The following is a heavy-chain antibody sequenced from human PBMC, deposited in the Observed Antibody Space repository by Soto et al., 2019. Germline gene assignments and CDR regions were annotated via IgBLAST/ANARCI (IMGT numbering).Heavy chain of an antibody. CDR1: GFTFSSYG. Sequence: PGGSLRLSCAASGFTFSSYGMHWVRQAPGKGLEWVAVISYDGSNKYYADSVKGRFTISRDNSKNTLYLQMNSLRAEDTAVYYYAKDRRPNYYYGMDVSGQGTTVTVSS. V-gene: IGHV3-30*18. D-gene: IGHD6-25*01. J-gene: IGHJ6*02. CDR2: ISYDGSNK. CDR3: AKDRRPNYYYGMDV.